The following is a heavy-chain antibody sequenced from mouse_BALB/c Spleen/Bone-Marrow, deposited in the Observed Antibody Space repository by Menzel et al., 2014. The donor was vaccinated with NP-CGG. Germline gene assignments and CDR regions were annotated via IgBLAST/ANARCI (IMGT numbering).Heavy chain of an antibody. CDR1: GYAFTNYL. CDR3: ARRDDAMDY. D-gene: IGHD3-3*01. J-gene: IGHJ4*01. CDR2: INPGSGGT. Sequence: VQLQQSGAELVRPGTSVKVSCKASGYAFTNYLIERVKQRPGQGLEWIGVINPGSGGTNYNEKFKGKATLTADKSSSTAYMQLSSLTSDDSAVYFCARRDDAMDYWGQGTSVTVSS. V-gene: IGHV1-54*03.